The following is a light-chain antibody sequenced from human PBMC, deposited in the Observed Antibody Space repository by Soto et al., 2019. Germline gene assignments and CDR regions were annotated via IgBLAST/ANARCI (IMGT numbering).Light chain of an antibody. V-gene: IGLV2-8*01. J-gene: IGLJ1*01. CDR1: SSDVGGYKY. CDR3: SSHAGNNNYV. CDR2: EVS. Sequence: QSVLTQPASVSGSPGQSITISCTGTSSDVGGYKYVSWYQQHPGKAPKLMIYEVSKRPSGVPDRFSGSKSGYTASLTVSGLQAEDEADYYCSSHAGNNNYVFGTGTKVTVL.